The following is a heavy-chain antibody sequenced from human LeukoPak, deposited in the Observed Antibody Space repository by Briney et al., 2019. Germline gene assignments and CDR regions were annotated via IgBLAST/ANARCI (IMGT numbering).Heavy chain of an antibody. V-gene: IGHV3-33*08. D-gene: IGHD2-15*01. CDR2: IWYDGSNK. CDR1: GFTFSNYA. CDR3: ARESSAAHAYYYYYMDV. J-gene: IGHJ6*03. Sequence: GGSLRLSCAASGFTFSNYAMHWVRQAPGKGLEWVAVIWYDGSNKYYADSVKGRFTISRDNSKNTLYLQMNSLRAEDTAVYYCARESSAAHAYYYYYMDVWGKGTTVTVSS.